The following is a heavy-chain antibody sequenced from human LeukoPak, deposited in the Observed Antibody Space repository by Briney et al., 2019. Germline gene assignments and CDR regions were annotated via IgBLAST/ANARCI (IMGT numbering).Heavy chain of an antibody. V-gene: IGHV3-53*01. CDR1: GFTVSSNY. CDR3: ARDDVNYDILTGYYTDWYFDL. D-gene: IGHD3-9*01. CDR2: IYSGGST. Sequence: PGGSLRLSCAASGFTVSSNYMSWVRQAPGKGLEWVSVIYSGGSTYYADSVKGRFTISRDNSKNTLYLQMNSLRAEDTAVYYCARDDVNYDILTGYYTDWYFDLWGRGTLVTVSS. J-gene: IGHJ2*01.